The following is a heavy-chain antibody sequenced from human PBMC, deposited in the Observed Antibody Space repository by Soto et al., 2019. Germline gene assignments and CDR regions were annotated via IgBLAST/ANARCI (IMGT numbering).Heavy chain of an antibody. D-gene: IGHD2-2*01. CDR1: GGSISSGGYY. V-gene: IGHV4-31*03. CDR2: IYYSGST. J-gene: IGHJ4*02. Sequence: SSETLSLTCTVSGGSISSGGYYWTWIRQHPGKGLEWIGYIYYSGSTYYNPSLKSRVTISVDRSKNQFALKLSSVTAADTAVYYCARRYASCFDYWGQGTLVTVSS. CDR3: ARRYASCFDY.